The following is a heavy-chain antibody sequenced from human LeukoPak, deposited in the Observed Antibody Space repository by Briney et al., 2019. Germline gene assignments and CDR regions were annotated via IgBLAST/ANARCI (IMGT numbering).Heavy chain of an antibody. CDR3: ARHSGGTYYVNFDP. Sequence: PSETLSLTCAVYGGSFSGYYWSWIRQPPGKGLEWIGEINHSGSTNYNPSLKSRVTVSVDTSKNQFSLKLSSVTAADTAVYYCARHSGGTYYVNFDPWGQGTLVSVSS. D-gene: IGHD1-26*01. CDR2: INHSGST. CDR1: GGSFSGYY. J-gene: IGHJ5*02. V-gene: IGHV4-34*01.